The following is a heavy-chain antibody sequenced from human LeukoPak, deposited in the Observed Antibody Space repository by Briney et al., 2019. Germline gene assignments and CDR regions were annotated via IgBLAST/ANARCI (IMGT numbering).Heavy chain of an antibody. D-gene: IGHD3-10*01. CDR2: ISYDGSNK. CDR1: GFIFSSYG. V-gene: IGHV3-30*18. J-gene: IGHJ5*02. Sequence: GGSLRLSCAASGFIFSSYGMHWVRQAPGKGLEWVAVISYDGSNKYYADSVKGRFTISRDNSKNTLYLQMNSLRAEDTAVYYCAKHRSSGSSLIGWFDPWGQGTLVTVSS. CDR3: AKHRSSGSSLIGWFDP.